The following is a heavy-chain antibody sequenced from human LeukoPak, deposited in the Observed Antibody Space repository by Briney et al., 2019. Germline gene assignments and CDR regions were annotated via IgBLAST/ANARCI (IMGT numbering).Heavy chain of an antibody. CDR1: GGSISSSSYY. J-gene: IGHJ5*02. CDR2: IYYSGST. V-gene: IGHV4-39*07. Sequence: SETLSLTCTVSGGSISSSSYYWGWIRQPPGKGLEWIGSIYYSGSTYYNPSLKSRVTISVDTSKNQFSLKLSSVTAADTAVYYCAGDGRSSGSNWFDPWGQGTLVTVSS. CDR3: AGDGRSSGSNWFDP. D-gene: IGHD3-22*01.